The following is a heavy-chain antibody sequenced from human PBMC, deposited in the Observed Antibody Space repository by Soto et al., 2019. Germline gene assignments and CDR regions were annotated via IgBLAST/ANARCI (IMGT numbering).Heavy chain of an antibody. CDR2: IYDSGNT. Sequence: QVQLQESGPGLVKPSQTLSLTCTVSGGSISRGGYYWNWIRQHPGKGLEWIGFIYDSGNTYYNPSLQSRVTISVDTSNNQFSLKLRSVTAADTAVYYCAREPSQQHKHTFDIWGQGTMVSVSS. D-gene: IGHD2-21*01. CDR3: AREPSQQHKHTFDI. CDR1: GGSISRGGYY. V-gene: IGHV4-31*03. J-gene: IGHJ3*02.